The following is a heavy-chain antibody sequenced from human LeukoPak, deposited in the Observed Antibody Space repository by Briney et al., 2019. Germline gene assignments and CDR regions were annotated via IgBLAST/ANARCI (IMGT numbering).Heavy chain of an antibody. Sequence: PGGSLRLSCAASGFTFSSYAMTWVRQAPGKGLKWVSTITTGDGNTYYADSVKGRFTVSRDDSKNTLYLQMNSLRAEDTAVYYCAKILDDYYYFGMDVWGQGTTVAVSS. J-gene: IGHJ6*02. CDR1: GFTFSSYA. CDR2: ITTGDGNT. CDR3: AKILDDYYYFGMDV. V-gene: IGHV3-23*01. D-gene: IGHD1-26*01.